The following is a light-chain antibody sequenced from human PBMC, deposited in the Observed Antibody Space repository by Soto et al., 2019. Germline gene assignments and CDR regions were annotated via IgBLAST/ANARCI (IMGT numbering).Light chain of an antibody. CDR2: GPS. Sequence: IVLTQSPGTLSLSPGERATLSCRASQSVTSSYLAWYQQKPGQAPRLLIYGPSSRATGIPDRFSGSGSGTDFTLTISRLEPQDGAMYYCHQYGSSPLTFGGGTKVEIK. CDR3: HQYGSSPLT. CDR1: QSVTSSY. V-gene: IGKV3-20*01. J-gene: IGKJ4*01.